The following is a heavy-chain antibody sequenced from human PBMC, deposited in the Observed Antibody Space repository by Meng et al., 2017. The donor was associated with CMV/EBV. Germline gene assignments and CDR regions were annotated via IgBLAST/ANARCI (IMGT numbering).Heavy chain of an antibody. CDR3: TTEGGYCSSTSCYTDY. J-gene: IGHJ4*02. D-gene: IGHD2-2*02. V-gene: IGHV3-15*01. CDR1: GFSFTRSL. Sequence: GESLKISCPASGFSFTRSLMYWVRQAPGKGLEWVGRIKSKTDGGTTDYAAPVKGRFTISRDDSKNTLYLQMNSLKTEDTAVYYCTTEGGYCSSTSCYTDYWGQGTLVTVSS. CDR2: IKSKTDGGTT.